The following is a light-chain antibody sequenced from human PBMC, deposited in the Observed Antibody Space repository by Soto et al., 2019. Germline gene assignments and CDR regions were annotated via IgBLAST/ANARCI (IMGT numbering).Light chain of an antibody. CDR1: QVIGNY. CDR3: QKYNSGLIT. Sequence: DIHMTQSPSSLSASVGYIFPITCRASQVIGNYLAWYQQKTGKVPKLLIYGAYTLQSGVPYRFSGSGSGTDFTLTISSLQPEDVAIYYCQKYNSGLITFGPGTKVDI. J-gene: IGKJ3*01. CDR2: GAY. V-gene: IGKV1-27*01.